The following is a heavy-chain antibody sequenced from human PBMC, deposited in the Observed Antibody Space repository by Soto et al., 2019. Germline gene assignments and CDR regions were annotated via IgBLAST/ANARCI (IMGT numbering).Heavy chain of an antibody. J-gene: IGHJ4*02. CDR3: ARHSNRNYGLYYFDY. V-gene: IGHV4-59*08. D-gene: IGHD4-4*01. CDR1: GGSFSGYY. CDR2: IYYSGST. Sequence: PSETLSLTCAVYGGSFSGYYWSWIRQPPGKGLEWIGYIYYSGSTKYKPSLKSRVTISVDTSKNQFSLKVTSATAADTAVYYCARHSNRNYGLYYFDYWGLGALVTVSS.